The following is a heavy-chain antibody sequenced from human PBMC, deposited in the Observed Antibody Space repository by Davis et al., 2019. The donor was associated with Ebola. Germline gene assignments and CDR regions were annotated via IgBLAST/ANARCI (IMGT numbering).Heavy chain of an antibody. Sequence: MPSETLSLTCTVSGGSISSYYWSWIRQPPGKGLEWIGYIYYSGSTNYNPSLKSRVTISVDTSKNQFSLKLSSVTAADTAVYYCARGGYYYYYGMDVWGQGTTVTVSS. V-gene: IGHV4-59*12. CDR1: GGSISSYY. CDR2: IYYSGST. J-gene: IGHJ6*02. CDR3: ARGGYYYYYGMDV.